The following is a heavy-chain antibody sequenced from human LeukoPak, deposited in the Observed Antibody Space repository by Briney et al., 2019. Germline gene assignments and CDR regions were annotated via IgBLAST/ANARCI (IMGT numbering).Heavy chain of an antibody. Sequence: GGSLRLSCAASGFTFSSYAMSWVRQAPGKGLEWVSAISGSGGRTYYADSVTGRLTISRDNSKNTLYLQMNSLRAEDTAVYYCAKTLSPRTYYYDSRYYMDGWGKGTTVTVSS. CDR1: GFTFSSYA. V-gene: IGHV3-23*01. J-gene: IGHJ6*03. CDR3: AKTLSPRTYYYDSRYYMDG. D-gene: IGHD3-22*01. CDR2: ISGSGGRT.